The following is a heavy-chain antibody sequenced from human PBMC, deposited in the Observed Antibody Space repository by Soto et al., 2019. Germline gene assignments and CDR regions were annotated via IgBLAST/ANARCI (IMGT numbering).Heavy chain of an antibody. D-gene: IGHD2-2*02. V-gene: IGHV3-21*01. CDR3: ARERIVVVPAAIEAYYYYGVDV. CDR2: ISSSSSYI. Sequence: PGGSLRLSCAASGFTFSSYSMNWVRQAPGKGLEWVSSISSSSSYIYYADLVKGRFTISRDNAKNSLYLQMNSLRAEDTAVYYCARERIVVVPAAIEAYYYYGVDVWGQGTTVTVSS. CDR1: GFTFSSYS. J-gene: IGHJ6*02.